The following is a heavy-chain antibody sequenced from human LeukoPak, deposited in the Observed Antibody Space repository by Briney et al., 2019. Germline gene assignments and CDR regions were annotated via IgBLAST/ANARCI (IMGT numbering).Heavy chain of an antibody. V-gene: IGHV3-66*01. J-gene: IGHJ4*02. D-gene: IGHD3-10*01. CDR2: IYRGFST. Sequence: GGSLRVSCAASGFTVSTNYMSWVRQAPGKGLEWVALIYRGFSTYYADSVKGRFIISSDNSKNTLYLQMNSLRADDTAVYYCAKDRFDGSGSQFDSWGQGSLVIVSS. CDR3: AKDRFDGSGSQFDS. CDR1: GFTVSTNY.